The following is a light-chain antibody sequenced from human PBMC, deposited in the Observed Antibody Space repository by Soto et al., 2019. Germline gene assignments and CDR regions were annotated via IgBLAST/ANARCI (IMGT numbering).Light chain of an antibody. CDR3: QQLDSYPRT. J-gene: IGKJ1*01. CDR2: TAS. CDR1: QGISSY. Sequence: DIQLTQSPSFLSASVGDRVTITCRASQGISSYLAWYQLKPGKAPKLLISTASSLQSGVPSRFSGSGSGTEFTLTINSLQPEDFATYYCQQLDSYPRTFGQGTKVEIK. V-gene: IGKV1-9*01.